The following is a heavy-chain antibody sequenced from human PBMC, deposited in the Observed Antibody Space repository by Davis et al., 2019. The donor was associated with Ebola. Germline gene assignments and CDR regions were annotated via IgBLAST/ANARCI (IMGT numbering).Heavy chain of an antibody. Sequence: GESLKISCAGSGFTFSTYAMTWVRQAPGKGLVWVSRTNSDGSITSYADSVKGRFTISRDNAKNTLYLQMNSLRDEETAVYYCARGTHYAHDYWGQGTLVTVSS. CDR2: TNSDGSIT. CDR1: GFTFSTYA. J-gene: IGHJ4*02. D-gene: IGHD2-2*01. V-gene: IGHV3-74*01. CDR3: ARGTHYAHDY.